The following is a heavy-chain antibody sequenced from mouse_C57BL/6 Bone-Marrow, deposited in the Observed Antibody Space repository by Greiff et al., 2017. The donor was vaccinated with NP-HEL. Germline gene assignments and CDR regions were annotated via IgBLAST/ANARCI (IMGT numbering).Heavy chain of an antibody. CDR2: IDPSDSYT. CDR3: ASGELLPYAMDY. V-gene: IGHV1-69*01. Sequence: QVHVKQPGAELVMPGASVKLSCKASGYTFTSYWMHWVKQRPGQGLEWIGEIDPSDSYTNYNQQFKGKSTLTVDKSSSTAYMQLSSLTSEDAAVYYCASGELLPYAMDYWGQGTSVTVSS. CDR1: GYTFTSYW. J-gene: IGHJ4*01. D-gene: IGHD1-1*01.